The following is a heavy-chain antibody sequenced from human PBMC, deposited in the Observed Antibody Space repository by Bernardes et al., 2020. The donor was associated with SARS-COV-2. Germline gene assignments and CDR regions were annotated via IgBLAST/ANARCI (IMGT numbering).Heavy chain of an antibody. D-gene: IGHD4-4*01. CDR3: ALVTSYYSYVMDV. CDR1: GFTLSQNW. V-gene: IGHV3-74*01. CDR2: INYDGSST. J-gene: IGHJ6*02. Sequence: GYLSPSRAASGFTLSQNWMHWVRPAPGKGLVWVSYINYDGSSTNYADSVKGRFTISRDNAKNTLYLQMNSLRAEDTAVYYCALVTSYYSYVMDVWGQGTTVTVSS.